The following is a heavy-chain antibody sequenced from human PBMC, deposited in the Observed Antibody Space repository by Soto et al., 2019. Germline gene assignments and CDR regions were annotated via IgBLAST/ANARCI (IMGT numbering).Heavy chain of an antibody. D-gene: IGHD7-27*01. CDR1: GYAFTSYD. Sequence: ASVKVSCKASGYAFTSYDINWVRQTAGQGLEWMGWMSPKTANTGYAQKFQGRVTMTRSTSISTAYMELSSLTSEDTAVYYCTGGPPNWGFDSWGQGTPVTVSS. J-gene: IGHJ5*01. CDR2: MSPKTANT. V-gene: IGHV1-8*01. CDR3: TGGPPNWGFDS.